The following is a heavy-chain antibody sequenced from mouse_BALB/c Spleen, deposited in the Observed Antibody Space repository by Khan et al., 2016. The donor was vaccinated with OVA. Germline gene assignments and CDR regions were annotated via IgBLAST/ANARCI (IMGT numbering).Heavy chain of an antibody. Sequence: EVQLKESGAELVKPGASVKLSCTASGFNIKDTYLHWVKQRPEQGLEWIGRIAPATGNTQYDPKFQGQATITSDTSSNTSFLQFNSLTSEDTSVYYCARPSYDPRDFEAWGAGTTVTVSS. CDR3: ARPSYDPRDFEA. J-gene: IGHJ1*01. CDR1: GFNIKDTY. D-gene: IGHD2-3*01. CDR2: IAPATGNT. V-gene: IGHV14-3*02.